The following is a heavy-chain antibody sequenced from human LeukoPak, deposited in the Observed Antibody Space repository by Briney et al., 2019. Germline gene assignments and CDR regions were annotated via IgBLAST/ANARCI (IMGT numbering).Heavy chain of an antibody. D-gene: IGHD4-23*01. Sequence: SETLSLTCTVSGGSISSSSYYWGWIRQPPGKGLEWIGSIYYSGSTYYNPSLKSRVTISVDTSKNQFSLKLSSVTAADTAVYYCARLRGGPPDYWGQGTLVTVSS. CDR3: ARLRGGPPDY. CDR1: GGSISSSSYY. J-gene: IGHJ4*02. V-gene: IGHV4-39*07. CDR2: IYYSGST.